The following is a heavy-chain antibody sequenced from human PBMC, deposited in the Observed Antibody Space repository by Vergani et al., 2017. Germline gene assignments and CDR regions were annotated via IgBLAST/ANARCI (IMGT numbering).Heavy chain of an antibody. CDR1: GGSISSGSYY. J-gene: IGHJ3*01. Sequence: QVQLQESGPGLVKPSQTLSLTCTVSGGSISSGSYYWGWIRQPAGKGLEWIGRIYTSGSTHYNPSLKSRVTISVDTSKNQFSLKLSSVTAADTAVYYCARDVAAGGELSLKGLGGNAFDFWGQGTMVTVSS. D-gene: IGHD3-16*02. CDR2: IYTSGST. V-gene: IGHV4-61*02. CDR3: ARDVAAGGELSLKGLGGNAFDF.